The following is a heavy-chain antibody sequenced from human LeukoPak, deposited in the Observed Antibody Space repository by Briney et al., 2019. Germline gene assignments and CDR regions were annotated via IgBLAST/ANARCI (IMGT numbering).Heavy chain of an antibody. CDR1: GGSFSGYY. CDR3: ARDPMVRGVKRGDY. V-gene: IGHV4-34*01. D-gene: IGHD3-10*01. CDR2: INHSGGT. J-gene: IGHJ4*02. Sequence: SETLSLTCAVYGGSFSGYYWSWIRQPPGKGLEWIGEINHSGGTNYNPSLKSRVTISVDTSKNQFSLKLSSVTAADTAVYYCARDPMVRGVKRGDYWGQGTLVTVSS.